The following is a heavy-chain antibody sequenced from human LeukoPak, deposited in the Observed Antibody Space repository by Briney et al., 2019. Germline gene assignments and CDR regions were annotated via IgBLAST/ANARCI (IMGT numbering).Heavy chain of an antibody. V-gene: IGHV3-33*01. CDR1: GFTFSSYG. Sequence: GGSLRLSCAASGFTFSSYGMHWVRQAPGKGLEWVAVIWYDGSNKYYADSVKGRFTISRDNSDNTLYLQMNSLRAEDTAVYYCTRATYRNGDMVISFDYWGQGTLVTVSS. CDR2: IWYDGSNK. D-gene: IGHD2-8*01. CDR3: TRATYRNGDMVISFDY. J-gene: IGHJ4*02.